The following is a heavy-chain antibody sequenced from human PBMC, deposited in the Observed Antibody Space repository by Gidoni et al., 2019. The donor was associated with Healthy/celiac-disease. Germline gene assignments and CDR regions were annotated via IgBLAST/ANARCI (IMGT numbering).Heavy chain of an antibody. CDR3: AKDRGEYSSGWEGWFDP. Sequence: EVQLLESGGGLVQPGGSLRLSCAASGFTFSSYAMSWVRQAPGKGLEWVSAISGSGGSTYYADSVKGRFTISRDNSKNTLYLQMNSLRAEDTAVYYCAKDRGEYSSGWEGWFDPWGQGTLVTVSS. V-gene: IGHV3-23*01. D-gene: IGHD6-19*01. CDR1: GFTFSSYA. J-gene: IGHJ5*02. CDR2: ISGSGGST.